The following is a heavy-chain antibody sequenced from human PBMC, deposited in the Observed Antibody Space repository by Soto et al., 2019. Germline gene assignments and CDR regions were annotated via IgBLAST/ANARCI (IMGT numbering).Heavy chain of an antibody. Sequence: SVKVSCKASGGTFSSYAISWVRQAPGQGLEWMGGIIPIFGTANYAQKFQGRVTITADESTSTAYMELSSLRSEDTAVYYCARELYSCGAECPYYMDYWGQGTPVTVSS. CDR1: GGTFSSYA. D-gene: IGHD2-21*01. CDR3: ARELYSCGAECPYYMDY. J-gene: IGHJ4*02. CDR2: IIPIFGTA. V-gene: IGHV1-69*13.